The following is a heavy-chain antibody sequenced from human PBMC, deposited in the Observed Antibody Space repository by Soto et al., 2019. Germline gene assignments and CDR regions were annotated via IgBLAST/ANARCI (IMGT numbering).Heavy chain of an antibody. CDR1: GFTFSSYG. J-gene: IGHJ6*02. V-gene: IGHV3-30*18. CDR2: ISYDGSNK. Sequence: GGSLRLSCAASGFTFSSYGMHWVRQAPGKGLEWVAVISYDGSNKYYADSVKGRFTISRDNSKNTLYLQMNSLRAEDTAVYYCANLETNYGMDVWGQGTTVTVSS. CDR3: ANLETNYGMDV.